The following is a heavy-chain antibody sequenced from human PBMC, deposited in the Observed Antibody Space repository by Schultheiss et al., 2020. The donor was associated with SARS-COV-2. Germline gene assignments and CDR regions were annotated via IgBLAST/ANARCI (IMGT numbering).Heavy chain of an antibody. V-gene: IGHV3-21*04. Sequence: GESLKISCAASGFTFSDYSMNWVRQAPGKGLEWVSSISHSGSFLYYADSVRGRFTISRDNAKNSLYLQMNSLRAEDTAVYYCAKDVGLGTAGYFDLWGRGTLVTVSS. J-gene: IGHJ2*01. CDR2: ISHSGSFL. D-gene: IGHD7-27*01. CDR1: GFTFSDYS. CDR3: AKDVGLGTAGYFDL.